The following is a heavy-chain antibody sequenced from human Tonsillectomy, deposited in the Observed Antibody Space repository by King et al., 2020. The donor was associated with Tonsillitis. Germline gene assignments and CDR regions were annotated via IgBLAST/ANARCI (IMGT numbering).Heavy chain of an antibody. CDR1: GGSFNGYF. D-gene: IGHD3-3*01. CDR3: AGGASYDLWSGYYYYYMDV. J-gene: IGHJ6*03. V-gene: IGHV4-34*01. Sequence: VQLQQWGAGLLKPSETLSLTCAVYGGSFNGYFWSWIRLPPGKGLEWIGEINHSGSTNYNPSLKSRVTISLDTSTNQFSLKLTSVTAADTAVYYCAGGASYDLWSGYYYYYMDVWGKGTTVTVSS. CDR2: INHSGST.